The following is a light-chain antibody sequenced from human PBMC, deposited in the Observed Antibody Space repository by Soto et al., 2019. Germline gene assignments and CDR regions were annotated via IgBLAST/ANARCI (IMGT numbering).Light chain of an antibody. Sequence: EIVMTQSPDTLSVSPGERATLSCRASQSVSSSYLAWYQQKPGQAPRLLIYGASSRATGIPDRFSGSGSGTDFTLTISRLEPEDFAVYYCQQYGSSPQTFGQGTKVEIK. V-gene: IGKV3-20*01. J-gene: IGKJ1*01. CDR2: GAS. CDR3: QQYGSSPQT. CDR1: QSVSSSY.